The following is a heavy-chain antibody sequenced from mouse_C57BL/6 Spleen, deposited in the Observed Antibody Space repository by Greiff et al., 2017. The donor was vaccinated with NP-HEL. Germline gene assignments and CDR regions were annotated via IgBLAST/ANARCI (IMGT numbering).Heavy chain of an antibody. V-gene: IGHV1-61*01. J-gene: IGHJ2*01. CDR1: GYTFTRYW. CDR2: IYPSDSET. CDR3: EREHDYDELDY. Sequence: QVQLQQPGAELVRPGSSVKLSCKASGYTFTRYWMDWVKQRPGQGLEWIGNIYPSDSETHYNQKFKDKATLTVDKSSSTAYMQLSSLTSEDSAVYYCEREHDYDELDYWGQGTTLTVSS. D-gene: IGHD2-4*01.